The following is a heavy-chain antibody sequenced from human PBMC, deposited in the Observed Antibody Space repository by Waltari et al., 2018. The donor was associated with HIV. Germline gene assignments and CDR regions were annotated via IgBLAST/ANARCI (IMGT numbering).Heavy chain of an antibody. V-gene: IGHV3-48*03. J-gene: IGHJ3*02. CDR3: ARDDLIVRRPFGI. D-gene: IGHD3-16*02. Sequence: DVQRVEPGGELVQFGWSLRLSCAGAGFASYPYEMNWVRQAPGKGLGWIAYISSNGGAIHYADSVRGRFTISRDNAKSSLYLQMNSLRGEDTAIYYCARDDLIVRRPFGIWGQGTMVTV. CDR2: ISSNGGAI. CDR1: GFASYPYE.